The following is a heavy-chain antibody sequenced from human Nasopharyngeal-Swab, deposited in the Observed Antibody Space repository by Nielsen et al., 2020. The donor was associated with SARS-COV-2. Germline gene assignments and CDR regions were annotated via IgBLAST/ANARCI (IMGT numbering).Heavy chain of an antibody. D-gene: IGHD1-1*01. J-gene: IGHJ6*02. CDR3: TREQPSGDYDYYGMDV. Sequence: SGSTLVKPTETLTLTCTFSGFSLYTRGMCVSWIRQPPGKAPEWLARTDWDGDRYYNPSLKTRLTISRDIAKSQVVLTMTNMAPMDTATYYCTREQPSGDYDYYGMDVWGRGTTVTVSS. V-gene: IGHV2-70*11. CDR1: GFSLYTRGMC. CDR2: TDWDGDR.